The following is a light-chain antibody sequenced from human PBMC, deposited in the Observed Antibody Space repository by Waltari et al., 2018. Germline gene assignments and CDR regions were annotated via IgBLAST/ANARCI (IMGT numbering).Light chain of an antibody. V-gene: IGLV2-14*03. CDR1: SSDVGAYNY. CDR2: DVS. J-gene: IGLJ2*01. Sequence: QSALTQPASVSGSPGQSITISCTGSSSDVGAYNYVSWYQHHPGKAPQLISSDVSDRPSGVSDRFSGSKSGNTASLSISGLRADDEANYYCSSYTSVNTVVFGGGTKVTVL. CDR3: SSYTSVNTVV.